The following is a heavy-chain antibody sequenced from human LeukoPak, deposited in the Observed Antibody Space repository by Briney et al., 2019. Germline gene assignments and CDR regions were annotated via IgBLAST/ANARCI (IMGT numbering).Heavy chain of an antibody. Sequence: PSETLSLTCTVSGGSISSYYWGWIRQPPGKGLEWIGSIYYSGSTYYNPSLKSRVTISVDTSKNQFSLKLSSVTAADTAVYYCARYSGYYYDSSGYFDVYWGQGTLVTVSS. CDR3: ARYSGYYYDSSGYFDVY. J-gene: IGHJ4*02. CDR2: IYYSGST. V-gene: IGHV4-39*07. D-gene: IGHD3-22*01. CDR1: GGSISSYY.